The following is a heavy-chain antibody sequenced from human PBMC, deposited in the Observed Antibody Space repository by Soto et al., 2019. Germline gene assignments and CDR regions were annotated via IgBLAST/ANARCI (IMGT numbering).Heavy chain of an antibody. D-gene: IGHD3-16*01. Sequence: QVQLVQSGAEVKKPGASVYVSCKASGYTFSDYYVHWVRQAPGQGLEWMGWINPNVGGTNYAWKFQGRVTMTRDTAISTVYMKLTRLSADDTAIYYCARGGREVPRIPYDTWGQGTRVTVSS. CDR1: GYTFSDYY. V-gene: IGHV1-2*02. CDR2: INPNVGGT. CDR3: ARGGREVPRIPYDT. J-gene: IGHJ5*02.